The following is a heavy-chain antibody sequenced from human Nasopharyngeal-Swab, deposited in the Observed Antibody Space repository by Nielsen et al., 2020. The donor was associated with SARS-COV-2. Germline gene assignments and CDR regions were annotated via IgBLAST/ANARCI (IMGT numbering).Heavy chain of an antibody. Sequence: GGSLRLSCAASGFTFDDYAMHWVRQAPGKGLAWVSGLSWNSGSIGYADSVKGRFTISRDNAKNYLYLQMNSLRAEDTALYYCAKAQSISLMVYAVPFDYWGQGTLVTVSS. CDR1: GFTFDDYA. V-gene: IGHV3-9*01. CDR3: AKAQSISLMVYAVPFDY. D-gene: IGHD2-8*01. CDR2: LSWNSGSI. J-gene: IGHJ4*02.